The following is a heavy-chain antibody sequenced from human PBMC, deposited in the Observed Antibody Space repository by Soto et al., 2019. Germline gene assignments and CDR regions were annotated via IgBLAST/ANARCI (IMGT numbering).Heavy chain of an antibody. V-gene: IGHV3-23*01. CDR3: ALYYYDSAGYYYFDY. CDR1: GFTFSSYA. D-gene: IGHD3-22*01. CDR2: ITGSSAIT. J-gene: IGHJ4*02. Sequence: GGSLRLSCAASGFTFSSYAMSWVRQAPGKGLEWVSAITGSSAITYYADSVKGRFTISRDNSKNTLYLQMSSLRAEDTAVYYCALYYYDSAGYYYFDYWGQGTLVTVSS.